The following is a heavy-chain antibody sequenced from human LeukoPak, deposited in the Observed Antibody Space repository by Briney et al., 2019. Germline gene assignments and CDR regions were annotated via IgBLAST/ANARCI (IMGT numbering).Heavy chain of an antibody. Sequence: PSETQSLTCTVSGGSIRSYYWSWIRQPPGKGLEWIGYVYYTGSTNYHPSLKSRVTISLDTSKNQFSLKLSSVTAADTAVYYCARDRGVGGSAAIDAFDVWGQGTMATVSS. J-gene: IGHJ3*01. CDR3: ARDRGVGGSAAIDAFDV. CDR1: GGSIRSYY. D-gene: IGHD3-10*01. CDR2: VYYTGST. V-gene: IGHV4-59*01.